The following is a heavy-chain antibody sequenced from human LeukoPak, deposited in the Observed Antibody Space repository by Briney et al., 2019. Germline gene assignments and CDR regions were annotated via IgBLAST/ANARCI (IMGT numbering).Heavy chain of an antibody. CDR1: GGSISSYY. J-gene: IGHJ4*02. CDR3: ARYYGSGSYYLRAFDY. D-gene: IGHD3-10*01. V-gene: IGHV4-59*01. Sequence: SETLSLTCTVSGGSISSYYWSWIRQPPGKGLEWIGYIYYSGSTNYNPSLKSRVTISVDTSKNQFSLKLSSVTAADTAVYYCARYYGSGSYYLRAFDYWGQGTLVTVSS. CDR2: IYYSGST.